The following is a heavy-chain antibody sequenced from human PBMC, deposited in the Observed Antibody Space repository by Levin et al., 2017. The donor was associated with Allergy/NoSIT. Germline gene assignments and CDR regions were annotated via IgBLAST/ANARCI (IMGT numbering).Heavy chain of an antibody. J-gene: IGHJ4*02. Sequence: SVKVSCKASGGTFSSYAISWVRQAPGQGLEWMGGIIPIFGTANYAQKFQGRVTITADESTSTAYMELSSLRSEDTAVYYCARFSWEMATIPELDYWGQGTLVTVSS. V-gene: IGHV1-69*13. CDR3: ARFSWEMATIPELDY. CDR2: IIPIFGTA. D-gene: IGHD5-24*01. CDR1: GGTFSSYA.